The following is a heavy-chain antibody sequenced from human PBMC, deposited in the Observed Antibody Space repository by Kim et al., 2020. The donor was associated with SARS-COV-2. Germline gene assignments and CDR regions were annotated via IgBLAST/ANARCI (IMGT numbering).Heavy chain of an antibody. Sequence: SETLSLTCTVSGGSISSYYWSWIRQPPGKGLEWIGYIYYSGSTNYNPSLKSRVTISVDTSKNQFSLKLSSVTAADTAVYYCAREVAVAGTREPGGMDVWGQGTTVTVSS. CDR2: IYYSGST. D-gene: IGHD6-19*01. CDR1: GGSISSYY. V-gene: IGHV4-59*01. CDR3: AREVAVAGTREPGGMDV. J-gene: IGHJ6*02.